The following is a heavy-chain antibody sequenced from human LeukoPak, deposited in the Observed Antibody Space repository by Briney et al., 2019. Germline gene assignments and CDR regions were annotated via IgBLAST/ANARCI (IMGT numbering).Heavy chain of an antibody. CDR3: ARVRVTVAGTYYYGMDV. Sequence: PGGSLRLSCAASGFTFSSYAMHWVRQAPGKGLEWVAVISYDGSNKYYADSVKGRFTISRDNSKNTLYLQMNSLRAEDTAVYYCARVRVTVAGTYYYGMDVWGQGTTVTVSS. V-gene: IGHV3-30-3*01. CDR1: GFTFSSYA. CDR2: ISYDGSNK. J-gene: IGHJ6*02. D-gene: IGHD6-19*01.